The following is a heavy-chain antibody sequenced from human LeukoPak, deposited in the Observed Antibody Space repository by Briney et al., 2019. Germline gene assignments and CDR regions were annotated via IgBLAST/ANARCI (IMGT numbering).Heavy chain of an antibody. CDR2: IYYSGST. V-gene: IGHV4-39*07. D-gene: IGHD3-3*01. Sequence: PSETLSLTCTVSGGSISSSSYYWGWIRQPPGKGLEWIGSIYYSGSTHYNPSLKSRVTISVDTSKNQFSLKLSSVTAADTAVYYCARDGGVVIMVFDLWGRGTLVTVSS. J-gene: IGHJ2*01. CDR3: ARDGGVVIMVFDL. CDR1: GGSISSSSYY.